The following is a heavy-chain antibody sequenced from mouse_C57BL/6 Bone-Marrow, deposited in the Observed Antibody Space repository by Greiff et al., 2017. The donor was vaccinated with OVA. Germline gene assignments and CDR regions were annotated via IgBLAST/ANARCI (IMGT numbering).Heavy chain of an antibody. CDR3: AREGYGYFDV. CDR2: IYPGSGST. J-gene: IGHJ1*03. Sequence: QVQLQQPGAELVKPGASVKMSCKASGYTFTSYWITWVKQRPGQGLEWIGDIYPGSGSTKYNEKFKGKATLTAEKSSSTAYMQLNSLTSEDSAVYFCAREGYGYFDVWGTGTTVTVSS. V-gene: IGHV1-55*01. CDR1: GYTFTSYW.